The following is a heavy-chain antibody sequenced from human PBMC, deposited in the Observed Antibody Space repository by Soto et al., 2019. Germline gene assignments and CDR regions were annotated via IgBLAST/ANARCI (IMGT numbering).Heavy chain of an antibody. D-gene: IGHD3-22*01. Sequence: QITLKESGPTLVKPTQPLTLTCTFSGFSLSTSGVGVGWIRHPPGKALERLALIYWDDDKRSSPSLKSRLTNTTDTSKNQVVLTMTNMDPVDTATYYCAHRRYYDSSASDAFDIWGQGTMVTVSS. CDR2: IYWDDDK. CDR1: GFSLSTSGVG. V-gene: IGHV2-5*02. CDR3: AHRRYYDSSASDAFDI. J-gene: IGHJ3*02.